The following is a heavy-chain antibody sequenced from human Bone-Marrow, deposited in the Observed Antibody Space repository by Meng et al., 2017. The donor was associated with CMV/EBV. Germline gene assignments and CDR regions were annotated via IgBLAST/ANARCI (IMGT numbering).Heavy chain of an antibody. CDR1: GYTFISYD. V-gene: IGHV1-18*01. Sequence: ASVKVSCKPAGYTFISYDINWVRHAPGQGLEWLGWINPLNGDTKYAQKVQGRVSLTTDTNRRTVYMEVRSLTSDDTAVYYCARGGGDYDFDFWGQGTLVTVSS. J-gene: IGHJ4*02. CDR2: INPLNGDT. CDR3: ARGGGDYDFDF. D-gene: IGHD3-16*01.